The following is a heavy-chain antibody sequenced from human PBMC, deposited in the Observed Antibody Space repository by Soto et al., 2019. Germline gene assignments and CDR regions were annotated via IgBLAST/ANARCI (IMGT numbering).Heavy chain of an antibody. CDR1: GFNFKTYS. D-gene: IGHD1-1*01. J-gene: IGHJ4*02. Sequence: EVQLVESGGGLVQPGGSLRLSCAASGFNFKTYSMNWVRQAPGKGLEWFSYISETSIAIYYRDSVKGRFTISRDNARNTLYLKMNSLRDEDTAVYYCAPLQLGREEIFDSWGQGTLVTVSS. V-gene: IGHV3-48*02. CDR2: ISETSIAI. CDR3: APLQLGREEIFDS.